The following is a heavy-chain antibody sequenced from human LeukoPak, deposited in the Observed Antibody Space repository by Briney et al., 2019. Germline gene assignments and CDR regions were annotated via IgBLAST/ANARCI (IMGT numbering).Heavy chain of an antibody. D-gene: IGHD2/OR15-2a*01. CDR3: ARGGNSTSFHGSYKKGMDV. CDR2: INHSGST. V-gene: IGHV4-34*01. J-gene: IGHJ6*04. Sequence: SETLSLTCAVYGGSFSGYYWSWIRQPPGKGLEWIGEINHSGSTNYNPSLKSRVTISVDTSKNQFSLKLSSVTAADTAVYYCARGGNSTSFHGSYKKGMDVWGKGTTVTVSS. CDR1: GGSFSGYY.